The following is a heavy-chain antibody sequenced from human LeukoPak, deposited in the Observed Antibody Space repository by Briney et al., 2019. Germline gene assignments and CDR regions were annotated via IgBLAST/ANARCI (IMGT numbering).Heavy chain of an antibody. CDR3: ARGRRYYYGSGSYYNRKVVDYYYGMDV. V-gene: IGHV4-34*01. CDR1: GGSFSGYY. J-gene: IGHJ6*02. CDR2: INHSGST. Sequence: PSETLSHTCAVYGGSFSGYYWSWIRQPPGKGLEWIGEINHSGSTNYNPSLKSRVTISVNTSKNQFSLKLSSVTAADTAVYYCARGRRYYYGSGSYYNRKVVDYYYGMDVWGQGTTVTVSS. D-gene: IGHD3-10*01.